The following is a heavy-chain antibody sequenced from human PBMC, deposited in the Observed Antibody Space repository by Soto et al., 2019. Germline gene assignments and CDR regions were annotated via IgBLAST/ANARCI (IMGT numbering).Heavy chain of an antibody. Sequence: PGGSLRLSCAASGFTFSIYWMYWVRQVPGKGLVWVSRINSDGSSTSYADSVKGRFTISRDNAKNTLYLQMNSLRAEDTAVYYCTRGYDYVWGVYWGQGTLVTVSS. CDR1: GFTFSIYW. J-gene: IGHJ4*02. V-gene: IGHV3-74*01. CDR2: INSDGSST. D-gene: IGHD3-16*01. CDR3: TRGYDYVWGVY.